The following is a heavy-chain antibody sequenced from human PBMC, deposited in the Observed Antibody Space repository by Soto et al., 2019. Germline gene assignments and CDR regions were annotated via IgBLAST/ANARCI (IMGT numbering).Heavy chain of an antibody. Sequence: GGSLRLSCAASGFTFSSYGMHWVRQAPGKGLEWVAVISYDGSNKYYADSVKGRFTISRDNSKNTLYLQMNSLRAEDTAVYYCAKSVHPYGEHRSYYMDVWGKGTTVTVSS. CDR1: GFTFSSYG. V-gene: IGHV3-30*18. J-gene: IGHJ6*03. D-gene: IGHD4-17*01. CDR3: AKSVHPYGEHRSYYMDV. CDR2: ISYDGSNK.